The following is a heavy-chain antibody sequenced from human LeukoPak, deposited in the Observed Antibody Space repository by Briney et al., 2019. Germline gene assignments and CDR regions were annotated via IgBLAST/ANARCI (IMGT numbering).Heavy chain of an antibody. Sequence: PGGSLRLSCAASGFTFDDYAMHWVRQAPGKGLEWVSGISWNSGSIGYADSVKGRFTISRDNAKNSLYLQMNSLRAEDTALYYCAKDGVSSGWYGGVFDYWGQGTLVTVSS. CDR1: GFTFDDYA. V-gene: IGHV3-9*01. CDR3: AKDGVSSGWYGGVFDY. J-gene: IGHJ4*02. D-gene: IGHD6-19*01. CDR2: ISWNSGSI.